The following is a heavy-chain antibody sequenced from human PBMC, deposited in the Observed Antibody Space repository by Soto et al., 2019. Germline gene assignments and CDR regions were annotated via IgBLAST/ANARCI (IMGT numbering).Heavy chain of an antibody. J-gene: IGHJ4*02. V-gene: IGHV3-33*08. CDR1: GFTFTAFG. CDR3: ARDRELGRTSPYFDF. Sequence: GGSLRLSCAASGFTFTAFGVHWVRQAPGKGLEWVAVIWNDGNNRRYGDSVRGRFTVSSDNSKNTVYLQMDSLRVEDTAMYYRARDRELGRTSPYFDFWGQGTLVTVSS. CDR2: IWNDGNNR. D-gene: IGHD3-10*01.